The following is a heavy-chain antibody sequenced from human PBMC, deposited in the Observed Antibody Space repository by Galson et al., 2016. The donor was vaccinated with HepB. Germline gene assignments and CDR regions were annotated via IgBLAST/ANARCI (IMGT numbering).Heavy chain of an antibody. J-gene: IGHJ6*02. Sequence: SLRLSCAASGFTFHDHAMHWVRQAPGKGLEWVSGINWNSNFMGYADSVKGRFTISRDNAKNSLYLQMNSLRPEDTALYYCARDVTPYKSLSFQYGMDVWGQGTTVTVS. CDR3: ARDVTPYKSLSFQYGMDV. D-gene: IGHD1-14*01. CDR2: INWNSNFM. CDR1: GFTFHDHA. V-gene: IGHV3-9*01.